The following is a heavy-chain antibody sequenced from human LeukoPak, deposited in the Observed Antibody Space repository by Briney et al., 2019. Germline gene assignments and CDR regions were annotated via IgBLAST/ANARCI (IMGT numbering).Heavy chain of an antibody. D-gene: IGHD5-18*01. CDR2: IYYSGST. J-gene: IGHJ4*02. CDR1: GGSISSGGYY. CDR3: ARRGYSYGFANDY. V-gene: IGHV4-61*08. Sequence: SETLSLTCTVSGGSISSGGYYWSWIRQHPGKGLEWIGYIYYSGSTNYNPSLKSRVTISVDTSKNQFSLKLSSVTAADTAVYYCARRGYSYGFANDYWGQGTLVTVSS.